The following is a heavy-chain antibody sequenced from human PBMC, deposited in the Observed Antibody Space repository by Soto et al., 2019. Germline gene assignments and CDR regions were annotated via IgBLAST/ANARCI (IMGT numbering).Heavy chain of an antibody. D-gene: IGHD1-20*01. CDR2: ISSSSSYI. Sequence: EVQLVESGGGLVKPGGSLRLSCAASGFTFSSYSMNWVRQAPGKGLEWVSSISSSSSYIYYADSVKGRFTISRDNAKNSLCLQINSLRAEDTAVYYCARDRLITGARGEDYYHYNGMDVWGHGTTLTVS. CDR3: ARDRLITGARGEDYYHYNGMDV. V-gene: IGHV3-21*01. J-gene: IGHJ6*02. CDR1: GFTFSSYS.